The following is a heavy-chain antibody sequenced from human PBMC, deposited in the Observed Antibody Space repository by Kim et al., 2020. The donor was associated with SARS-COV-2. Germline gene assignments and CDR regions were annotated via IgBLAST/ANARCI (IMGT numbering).Heavy chain of an antibody. V-gene: IGHV3-23*01. J-gene: IGHJ4*02. CDR3: AKGPVGSSWYSLSYADY. Sequence: VKGRLTLTRDNPKNTLYLQMNSLRAENTAVYYCAKGPVGSSWYSLSYADYWGQGTLVTVSS. D-gene: IGHD6-13*01.